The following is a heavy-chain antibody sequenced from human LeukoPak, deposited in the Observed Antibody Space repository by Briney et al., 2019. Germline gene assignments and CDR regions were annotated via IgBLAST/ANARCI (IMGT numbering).Heavy chain of an antibody. CDR2: IYYSGST. Sequence: SSETLSLTCTVSGGSISSYYWSWIRQPPGKGLEWIGYIYYSGSTNYNPSLKSRVTISVDTSKNQFSLKLSSVTAADTAVYYCARGGPNSSGYVGDAFDIWGQGTMVTVSS. J-gene: IGHJ3*02. CDR3: ARGGPNSSGYVGDAFDI. V-gene: IGHV4-59*01. D-gene: IGHD3-22*01. CDR1: GGSISSYY.